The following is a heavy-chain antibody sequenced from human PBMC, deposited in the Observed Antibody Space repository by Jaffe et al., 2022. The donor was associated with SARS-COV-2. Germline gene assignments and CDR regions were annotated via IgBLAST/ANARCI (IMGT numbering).Heavy chain of an antibody. J-gene: IGHJ3*02. D-gene: IGHD3-22*01. V-gene: IGHV3-30*04. Sequence: QVQLVESAGGVVQPGRSLRLSCGASGFIFSDFAMHWVRQAPGKGLEWVAVISYDGTNKLYADSVKGRFSISRDDSKNTLFLQMNSLKIEDTAVYYCARDEKYKGNSIDIWGQGTMVTVSS. CDR3: ARDEKYKGNSIDI. CDR2: ISYDGTNK. CDR1: GFIFSDFA.